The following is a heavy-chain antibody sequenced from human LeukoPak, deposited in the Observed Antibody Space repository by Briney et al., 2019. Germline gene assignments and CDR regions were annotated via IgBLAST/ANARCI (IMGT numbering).Heavy chain of an antibody. CDR1: GFTFDVYA. V-gene: IGHV3-9*01. J-gene: IGHJ4*02. CDR2: ISWNGGNI. Sequence: GRSLRLSCAASGFTFDVYAMHWVRQAPGEGLEWVSGISWNGGNIGYVDSVKGRFTISRDNAKNSLYLQMNSLRAEDTALYYCAKDSGYDWGPFDYWGQGTLVTVSS. D-gene: IGHD5-12*01. CDR3: AKDSGYDWGPFDY.